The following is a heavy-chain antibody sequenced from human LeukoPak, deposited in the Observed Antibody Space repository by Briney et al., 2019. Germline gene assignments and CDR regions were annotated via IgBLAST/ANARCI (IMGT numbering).Heavy chain of an antibody. CDR1: GYTFTHYG. J-gene: IGHJ4*02. V-gene: IGHV1-18*04. D-gene: IGHD6-19*01. Sequence: ASVKVSCKASGYTFTHYGIAWVRQAPGQGLEWMVWISTYNGDTHYAQKLRDRVTVTTETPTSTVYMELRSLRSDDTAVYYCARDPSNTSGWYTYFDFWGQGTLVTVSS. CDR3: ARDPSNTSGWYTYFDF. CDR2: ISTYNGDT.